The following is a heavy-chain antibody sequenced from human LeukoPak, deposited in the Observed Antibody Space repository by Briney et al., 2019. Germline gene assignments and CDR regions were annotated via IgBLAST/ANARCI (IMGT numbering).Heavy chain of an antibody. V-gene: IGHV3-30-3*02. Sequence: GRSLRLSCAASGFTFSSYAMHWVRQAPGKGLEWVAVISYDGSNKYYAESVRGRFAISRDNSKNTVYLQMSSLRAEDTALYYCVKPSYTVTTSQRPFDYWGQGTLVTVPS. J-gene: IGHJ4*02. CDR2: ISYDGSNK. CDR3: VKPSYTVTTSQRPFDY. CDR1: GFTFSSYA. D-gene: IGHD4-17*01.